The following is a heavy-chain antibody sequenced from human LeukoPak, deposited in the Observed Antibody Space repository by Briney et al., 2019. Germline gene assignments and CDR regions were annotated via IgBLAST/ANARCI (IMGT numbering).Heavy chain of an antibody. J-gene: IGHJ6*03. Sequence: SVKVSCKASGYTFTSYGISWVRQAPGQGLEWMGWISAYNGNTNYAQKLQGRVNMTTDTSTSTAYMELRSLRSDDTAVYYCASCIVGERYYYYYYMDVWGKGTTVTVSS. CDR3: ASCIVGERYYYYYYMDV. D-gene: IGHD1-26*01. CDR2: ISAYNGNT. CDR1: GYTFTSYG. V-gene: IGHV1-18*01.